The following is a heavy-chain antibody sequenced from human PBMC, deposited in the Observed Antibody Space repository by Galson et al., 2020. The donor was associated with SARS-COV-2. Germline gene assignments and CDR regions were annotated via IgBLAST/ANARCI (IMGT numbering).Heavy chain of an antibody. CDR1: GFTFSSYA. CDR2: ISGSGGST. V-gene: IGHV3-23*01. J-gene: IGHJ3*02. D-gene: IGHD3-22*01. CDR3: AKGPFTYYYDSYPPENDAFDI. Sequence: LSLTCAASGFTFSSYAMSWVRQAPGKGLEWVSAISGSGGSTYYADSVKGRFTISRDNSKNTLYLQMNSLRAEDTAVYYCAKGPFTYYYDSYPPENDAFDIWGQGTMVTVSS.